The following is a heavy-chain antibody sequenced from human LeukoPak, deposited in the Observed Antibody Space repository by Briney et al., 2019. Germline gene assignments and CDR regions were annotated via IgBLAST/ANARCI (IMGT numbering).Heavy chain of an antibody. CDR3: ARGKGRWLQLPLRYYYYYYMDV. D-gene: IGHD5-24*01. J-gene: IGHJ6*03. CDR1: GGTFSSYV. Sequence: ASVKVSCKASGGTFSSYVINWVRQAPGQGLEWMGGIIPIFGTANYAQKFQGRVTITADKSTSTAYMELSSLRSEDTAVYYCARGKGRWLQLPLRYYYYYYMDVWGKGTTVTVSS. CDR2: IIPIFGTA. V-gene: IGHV1-69*06.